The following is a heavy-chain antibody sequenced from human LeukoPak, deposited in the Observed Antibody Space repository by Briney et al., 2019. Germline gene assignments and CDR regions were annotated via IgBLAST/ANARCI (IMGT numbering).Heavy chain of an antibody. V-gene: IGHV4-39*01. CDR3: ARSSIPTTNVLRFLEWLLNWFDP. J-gene: IGHJ5*02. CDR1: GGSLISTDHH. D-gene: IGHD3-3*01. Sequence: SETLSLTCVVSGGSLISTDHHWGWIRQTPGKGLEWIGSMSHSGTTYYNPSLKSRVTISVDTSKNQFSLKLGSVTAADTAVYYCARSSIPTTNVLRFLEWLLNWFDPWGQGTLVTVSS. CDR2: MSHSGTT.